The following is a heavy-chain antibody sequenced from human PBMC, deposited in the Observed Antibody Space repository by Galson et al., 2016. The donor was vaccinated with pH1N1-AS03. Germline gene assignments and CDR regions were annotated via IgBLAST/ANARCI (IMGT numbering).Heavy chain of an antibody. CDR2: TWYDGSNK. D-gene: IGHD2-2*01. CDR1: GLNFSTHG. Sequence: SLRLSCAASGLNFSTHGVHWVRQAPGKGLEWVAMTWYDGSNKYYTDSVKGRFTISRDNFKNTVHLQMNSLRAEDTAVYYCARDIIDMAVVIPDAMDWGMDVWGQGTTVTVSS. V-gene: IGHV3-33*01. J-gene: IGHJ6*02. CDR3: ARDIIDMAVVIPDAMDWGMDV.